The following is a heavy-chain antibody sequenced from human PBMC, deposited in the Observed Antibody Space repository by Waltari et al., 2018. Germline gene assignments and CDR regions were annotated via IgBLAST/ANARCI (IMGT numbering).Heavy chain of an antibody. Sequence: QVQLVQSGAEGKKPGSSVRVSCQASGGTFSSYAISWVRKAQGQGREWMGGIIPILGIANYAQKFQGRVTITADESTSTAYMELSSLRSEDTAVYYCALAGLQVGGSYIPLDYWGQGTLVTVSS. CDR3: ALAGLQVGGSYIPLDY. D-gene: IGHD1-26*01. V-gene: IGHV1-69*04. J-gene: IGHJ4*02. CDR1: GGTFSSYA. CDR2: IIPILGIA.